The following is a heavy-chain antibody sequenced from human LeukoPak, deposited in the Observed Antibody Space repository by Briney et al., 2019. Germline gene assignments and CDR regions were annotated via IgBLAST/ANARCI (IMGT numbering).Heavy chain of an antibody. Sequence: GGSLRLSCVVSGFSFEHYGMHWVRQAPGKGLEWLSLISSSGDDASYADSVKGRFTVSRDNTKNSLYLQMNSLRAEDTAVYYCARDYGGDYWGQGTLVTVSS. D-gene: IGHD3-10*01. CDR3: ARDYGGDY. V-gene: IGHV3-43*02. CDR1: GFSFEHYG. CDR2: ISSSGDDA. J-gene: IGHJ4*02.